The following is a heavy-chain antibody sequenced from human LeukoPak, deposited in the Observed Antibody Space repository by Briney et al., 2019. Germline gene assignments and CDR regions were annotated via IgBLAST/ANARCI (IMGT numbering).Heavy chain of an antibody. Sequence: GGSLRLSCATSGFTFSTSDMHWVRQAPGKGLEWVSFIQYDGSRKNYVDSVKGRFTISRDNSKNTLYLQMFSLRPEDTAVYFCAKDLVLWGQGTVVTVSS. J-gene: IGHJ3*01. V-gene: IGHV3-30*02. CDR1: GFTFSTSD. CDR2: IQYDGSRK. CDR3: AKDLVL.